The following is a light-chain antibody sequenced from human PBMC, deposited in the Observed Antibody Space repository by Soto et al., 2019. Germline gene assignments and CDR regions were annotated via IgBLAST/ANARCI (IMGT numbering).Light chain of an antibody. CDR2: DAS. CDR3: QQYNSYSALT. Sequence: DIQMTQSPRFLSASVGDRVTMTCRASQSISSWLAWYQQKPGKAPKLLIYDASSLESGVPSRFSGSGSGTEFTLTISSLQPDDFATYYCQQYNSYSALTFGGGTKVDIK. CDR1: QSISSW. V-gene: IGKV1-5*01. J-gene: IGKJ4*01.